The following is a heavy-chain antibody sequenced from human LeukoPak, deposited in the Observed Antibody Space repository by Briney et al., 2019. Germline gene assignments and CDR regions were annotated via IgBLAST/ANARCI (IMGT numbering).Heavy chain of an antibody. V-gene: IGHV5-51*01. D-gene: IGHD3-3*01. Sequence: GESLKISCKASGFRFSDQWIGWVRQMPGKGLEWMGIIYPGDSDTRYSPSFQGQVTISADKSISTAYLQWSSLKASDTAMYYCARHADSDYDFWSGYFRPGGWFDPWGQGTLVTVSS. CDR1: GFRFSDQW. CDR3: ARHADSDYDFWSGYFRPGGWFDP. CDR2: IYPGDSDT. J-gene: IGHJ5*02.